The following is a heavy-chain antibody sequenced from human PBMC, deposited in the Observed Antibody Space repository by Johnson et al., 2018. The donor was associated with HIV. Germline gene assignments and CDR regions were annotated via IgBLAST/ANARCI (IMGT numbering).Heavy chain of an antibody. D-gene: IGHD3-22*01. CDR1: GFTFSSYA. CDR3: ARGMSSGPWAGGDAFDI. CDR2: ISYDGSNK. V-gene: IGHV3-30*04. Sequence: QMLLVESGGGVVQPGGSLRLSCAASGFTFSSYAMHWVRQAPGKGLEWVAVISYDGSNKYYADSVKGRFTISRDNSKNTLYLQMNSLSAEDTAVYYCARGMSSGPWAGGDAFDIWGQGTMVTVSS. J-gene: IGHJ3*02.